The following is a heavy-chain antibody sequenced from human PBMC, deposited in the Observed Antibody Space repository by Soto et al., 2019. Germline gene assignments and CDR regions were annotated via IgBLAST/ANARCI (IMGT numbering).Heavy chain of an antibody. Sequence: ASVKVSCKASGYTFTSYDINWVRQATGQGLEWMGWMNPNSGNTGYAQKFQGRVTMTRNTSISTAYMELSSLRSEDTAVYYCARGPSRYDSSGYFRDDAFDIWGQGIMVTVSS. D-gene: IGHD3-22*01. CDR2: MNPNSGNT. J-gene: IGHJ3*02. CDR3: ARGPSRYDSSGYFRDDAFDI. V-gene: IGHV1-8*01. CDR1: GYTFTSYD.